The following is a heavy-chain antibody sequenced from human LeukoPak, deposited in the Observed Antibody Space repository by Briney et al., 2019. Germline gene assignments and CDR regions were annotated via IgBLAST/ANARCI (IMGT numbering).Heavy chain of an antibody. J-gene: IGHJ4*02. CDR3: ARDHIHYYDKRGYFDY. Sequence: GGSLRLSCAASGFTFSTYWMHWVRQAPGKGLVRVSRIKSDGGTNYADSVKGRFTISRDNSKNTLYLQMNSLRAEDTAVYYCARDHIHYYDKRGYFDYWGQGTLVTVSS. D-gene: IGHD3-22*01. CDR1: GFTFSTYW. V-gene: IGHV3-74*01. CDR2: IKSDGGT.